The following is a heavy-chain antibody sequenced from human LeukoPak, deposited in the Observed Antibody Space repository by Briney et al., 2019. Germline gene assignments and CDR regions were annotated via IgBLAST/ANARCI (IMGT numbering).Heavy chain of an antibody. D-gene: IGHD7-27*01. CDR1: GFTFSTYA. CDR2: ISYDGSDK. CDR3: ARVWAWGSGNYFDN. J-gene: IGHJ4*02. V-gene: IGHV3-30-3*01. Sequence: GGSLRLSCAASGFTFSTYAVHWVRQAPGKGLEWVALISYDGSDKYYADSVKGRFTISRDNAKNSLYLQMNSLRVEDTALYYCARVWAWGSGNYFDNWGQGTLVTVSS.